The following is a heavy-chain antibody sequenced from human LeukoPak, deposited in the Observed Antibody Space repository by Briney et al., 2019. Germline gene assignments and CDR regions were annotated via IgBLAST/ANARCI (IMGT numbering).Heavy chain of an antibody. CDR1: GFTFSSYA. CDR2: ISGSGGST. CDR3: AKAYGLMGCSSTSCYSRYYYYYGMDV. Sequence: SGGSLRLSCAASGFTFSSYAMSWVRQAPGKGLEWVSAISGSGGSTYYADSVKGRFTISRDNSKNTLYLQMNSLRAEDTAVYYCAKAYGLMGCSSTSCYSRYYYYYGMDVWGQGTTVTVSS. J-gene: IGHJ6*02. D-gene: IGHD2-2*02. V-gene: IGHV3-23*01.